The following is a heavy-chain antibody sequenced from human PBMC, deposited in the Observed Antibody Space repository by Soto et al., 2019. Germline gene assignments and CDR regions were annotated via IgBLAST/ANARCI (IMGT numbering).Heavy chain of an antibody. CDR1: GFTFSSYG. V-gene: IGHV3-30*03. CDR3: ARDSNCSSTSCFYYYGVDV. Sequence: GGSLRLSCAASGFTFSSYGMHWVRQAPGKGLEWVAIISYDGSNNYYADSVKGRFTISRDNSKNTLYLQMNSLRAEDTAVYYCARDSNCSSTSCFYYYGVDVWGQGTTVTVSS. D-gene: IGHD2-2*01. CDR2: ISYDGSNN. J-gene: IGHJ6*02.